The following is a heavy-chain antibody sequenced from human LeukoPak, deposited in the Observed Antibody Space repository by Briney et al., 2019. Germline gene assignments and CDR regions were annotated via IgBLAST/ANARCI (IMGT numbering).Heavy chain of an antibody. Sequence: PSETLSLTCTVSGGSIATYYWSWIRQPAAKGLELIGRLYPSGSTNYNPSLKSRITLSMDTSKHQFSLRLSSVTAADTAVYYCARDRGHYDSSGYLFDYWGQGTLVTVSS. CDR3: ARDRGHYDSSGYLFDY. J-gene: IGHJ4*02. CDR2: LYPSGST. D-gene: IGHD3-22*01. CDR1: GGSIATYY. V-gene: IGHV4-4*07.